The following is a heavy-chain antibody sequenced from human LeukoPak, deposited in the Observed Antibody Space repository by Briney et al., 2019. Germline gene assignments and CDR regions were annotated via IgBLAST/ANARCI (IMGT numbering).Heavy chain of an antibody. CDR2: IYTSGST. Sequence: SETLSLTCTDSGGSISSYYWSWIRQPAGKGLEWIGRIYTSGSTNYNPSLKSRVTMSVDTSKNQFSLKLSSVTAADTAVYYCAGDCSGGSCYSEGPWFDPWGQGTLVTVSS. D-gene: IGHD2-15*01. V-gene: IGHV4-4*07. J-gene: IGHJ5*02. CDR1: GGSISSYY. CDR3: AGDCSGGSCYSEGPWFDP.